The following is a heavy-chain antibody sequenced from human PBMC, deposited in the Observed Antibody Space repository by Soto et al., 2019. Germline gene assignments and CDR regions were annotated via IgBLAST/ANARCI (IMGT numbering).Heavy chain of an antibody. J-gene: IGHJ4*02. V-gene: IGHV5-10-1*01. CDR3: ARVNYYASYGYRDGPYYFDY. CDR2: IDPSDSQT. Sequence: GESLKISCKGSGYSFAGYWITWVRQKPGKGLEWMGRIDPSDSQTYYSPSFRGHVTISVTKSITTVFLQWSSLRASDTAMYYCARVNYYASYGYRDGPYYFDYWGQGALVTVSS. CDR1: GYSFAGYW. D-gene: IGHD3-22*01.